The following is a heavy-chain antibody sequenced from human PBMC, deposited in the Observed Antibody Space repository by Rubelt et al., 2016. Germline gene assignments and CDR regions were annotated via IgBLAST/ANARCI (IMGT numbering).Heavy chain of an antibody. CDR2: INPNSGGT. Sequence: QVQLVQSGAEVKKPGASVKVSCKASGYTFTGYYMHWVRQAPGQGLEWMGWINPNSGGTNYAQKFQGRVTMTRDTSVSPAYMELSRLTSDDTAVYYCARDWSGYWTFDYWGQGTLVTVSS. J-gene: IGHJ4*02. CDR1: GYTFTGYY. V-gene: IGHV1-2*02. CDR3: ARDWSGYWTFDY. D-gene: IGHD3-3*01.